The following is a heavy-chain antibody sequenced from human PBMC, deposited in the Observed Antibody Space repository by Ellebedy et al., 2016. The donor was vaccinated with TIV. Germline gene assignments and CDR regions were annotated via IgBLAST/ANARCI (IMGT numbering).Heavy chain of an antibody. CDR3: ARDSSGNYGRQESSFDY. Sequence: PGGSLRLSCAASGFTFSDHYMDWVRQTPGKGLEWVGRSRNKAHSYTTEYAASVKGRFIISRDESKNSLYLQMNSLKTEDTAVYYCARDSSGNYGRQESSFDYWGQGTLVTVSS. CDR2: SRNKAHSYTT. CDR1: GFTFSDHY. V-gene: IGHV3-72*01. D-gene: IGHD1-26*01. J-gene: IGHJ4*02.